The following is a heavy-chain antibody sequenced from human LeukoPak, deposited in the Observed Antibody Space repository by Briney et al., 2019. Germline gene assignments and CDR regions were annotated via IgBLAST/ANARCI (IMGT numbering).Heavy chain of an antibody. CDR3: ARDSFVRGDYYGMDV. CDR2: ISAYNGNT. D-gene: IGHD3-10*01. CDR1: GYTFTSYG. Sequence: ASVKVSCKASGYTFTSYGISWVRQAPGQGLEWMGWISAYNGNTNYAQKLQGRVTITTDTSTSTAYMELRSLRSDDTAVYYCARDSFVRGDYYGMDVWGQGTTVTVSS. V-gene: IGHV1-18*01. J-gene: IGHJ6*02.